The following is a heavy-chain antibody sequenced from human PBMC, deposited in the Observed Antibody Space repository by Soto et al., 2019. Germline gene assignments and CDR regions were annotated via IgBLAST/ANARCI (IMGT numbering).Heavy chain of an antibody. V-gene: IGHV3-33*05. Sequence: QVQLVESGGGVVQPGKSLRLSCAASGFTFSAYGMHWVRQAPGKGLEWVTFISFNGKNTDYADSVKGRFTVSRDNARNTLYLQMNSLRAEDTAVYYGADIGGYDSVGGAYWGQGALVTVSS. J-gene: IGHJ4*02. CDR1: GFTFSAYG. CDR2: ISFNGKNT. D-gene: IGHD3-16*01. CDR3: ADIGGYDSVGGAY.